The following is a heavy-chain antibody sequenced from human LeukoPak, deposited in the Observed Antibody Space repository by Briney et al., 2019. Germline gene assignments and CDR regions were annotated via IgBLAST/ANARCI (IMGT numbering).Heavy chain of an antibody. CDR3: AKSGAMIVVVPFDY. V-gene: IGHV3-33*06. D-gene: IGHD3-22*01. Sequence: GRSLRLSCAASGFTFSSYGMHWVRQAPGKGLEWVAVIWYDGSNKYYADSVKGRFTISRDNSKNTLYLQMNSLRAEDTAVYYCAKSGAMIVVVPFDYWGQGTLVTVSS. J-gene: IGHJ4*02. CDR1: GFTFSSYG. CDR2: IWYDGSNK.